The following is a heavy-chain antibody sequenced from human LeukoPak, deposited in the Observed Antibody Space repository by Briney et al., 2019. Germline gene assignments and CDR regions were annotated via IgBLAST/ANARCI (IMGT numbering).Heavy chain of an antibody. J-gene: IGHJ5*02. CDR3: ARGDPHADL. CDR2: ITISGHTK. CDR1: GFDLNTYE. Sequence: GWSLRLSCAASGFDLNTYEMNWVRQAPGKGLEWIADITISGHTKNYADSVKGRFTISRDNAGTSLYLQMNSLRVEDTGVYYCARGDPHADLWGQGTLVTASS. V-gene: IGHV3-48*03.